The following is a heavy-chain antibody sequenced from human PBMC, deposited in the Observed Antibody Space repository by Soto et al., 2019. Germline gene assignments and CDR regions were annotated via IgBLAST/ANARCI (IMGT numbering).Heavy chain of an antibody. CDR3: ARLPKPSVVPSGDGMDV. Sequence: SYKGSGERFRDYWNGLVCNMTGKGLEWMGIIYPGDSDTRYSPSFQGQVTISADKSISTAYLQWSRLKASDTAMYYCARLPKPSVVPSGDGMDVCGQATTVT. CDR1: GERFRDYW. CDR2: IYPGDSDT. V-gene: IGHV5-51*01. D-gene: IGHD2-2*01. J-gene: IGHJ6*02.